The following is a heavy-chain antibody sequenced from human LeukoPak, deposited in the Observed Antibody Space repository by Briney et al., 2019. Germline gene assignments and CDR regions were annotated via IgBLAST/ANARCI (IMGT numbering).Heavy chain of an antibody. D-gene: IGHD3-10*01. Sequence: SSETLSLTCTVSGGSISNYYWSWIRQPAGKGLEWIGRIYTSESTNYNPSLKSRVTMSLDTSKSQFSLKLSSVTAADTAVYYCARGSADFAHWGQGTRVTVSS. CDR2: IYTSEST. CDR1: GGSISNYY. V-gene: IGHV4-4*07. J-gene: IGHJ4*02. CDR3: ARGSADFAH.